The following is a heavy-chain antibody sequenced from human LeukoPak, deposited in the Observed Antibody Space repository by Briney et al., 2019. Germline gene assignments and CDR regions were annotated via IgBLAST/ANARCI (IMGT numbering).Heavy chain of an antibody. Sequence: SVKVSCKASGGTFSSYTISWVRQAPGQGLEWMGRIIPILGVANYAQKFQGRVTITADKSTSTAYMELSSLRSEDTAVYYCARDCSGGSCYDYWGQGTLVTVSS. V-gene: IGHV1-69*04. CDR2: IIPILGVA. J-gene: IGHJ4*02. CDR1: GGTFSSYT. CDR3: ARDCSGGSCYDY. D-gene: IGHD2-15*01.